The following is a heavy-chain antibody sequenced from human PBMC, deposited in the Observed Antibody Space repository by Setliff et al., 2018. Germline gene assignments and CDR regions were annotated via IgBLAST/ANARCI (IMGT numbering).Heavy chain of an antibody. V-gene: IGHV4-59*08. J-gene: IGHJ6*03. D-gene: IGHD3-22*01. CDR3: GRREKAYYSDSSGYFYDTSNEMDV. Sequence: LSLTCTVSDGSISTYYWSWIRQPPGKRLEWIGFIHHSGSTHYNPSLKSRVTISVDTSKNQFSLKLSSVTAADTAGEDGGRREKAYYSDSSGYFYDTSNEMDVWGKGTKVTV. CDR1: DGSISTYY. CDR2: IHHSGST.